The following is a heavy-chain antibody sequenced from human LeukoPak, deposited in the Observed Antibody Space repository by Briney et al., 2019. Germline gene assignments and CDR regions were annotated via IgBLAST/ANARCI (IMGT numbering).Heavy chain of an antibody. CDR1: GGSITNYY. Sequence: SETLSLTCTVPGGSITNYYWSWIRQSPGKGLEWIGYIHYTGSTNYNPSLKTRVTISIDTSNNQFSLELRSVTAADTAVYYCARDVRGPFSSGWYGVFDYWGQGTLVTVSS. J-gene: IGHJ4*02. CDR3: ARDVRGPFSSGWYGVFDY. D-gene: IGHD6-19*01. CDR2: IHYTGST. V-gene: IGHV4-59*01.